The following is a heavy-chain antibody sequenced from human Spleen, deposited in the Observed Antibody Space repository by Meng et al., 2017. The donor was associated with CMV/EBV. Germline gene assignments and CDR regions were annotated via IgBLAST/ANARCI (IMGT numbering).Heavy chain of an antibody. CDR3: ARDPPLNSNFYYGMDV. V-gene: IGHV3-21*01. CDR1: GFTFSSCT. D-gene: IGHD4-11*01. Sequence: ETLSLTCAASGFTFSSCTMNWVRQAPGKGLEWVSSLSSGNSYTYYADSVKGRFTISRDNAKNSLYLQMSSLRAEDTAVYYCARDPPLNSNFYYGMDVWGQGTTVTVSS. CDR2: LSSGNSYT. J-gene: IGHJ6*02.